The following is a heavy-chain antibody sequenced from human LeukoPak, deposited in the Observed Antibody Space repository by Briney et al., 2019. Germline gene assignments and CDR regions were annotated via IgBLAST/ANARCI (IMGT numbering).Heavy chain of an antibody. CDR2: ISGSGGST. D-gene: IGHD3-22*01. Sequence: GGSLRLSCTASGFTFSSYAMSWVRQAPGKGLEWVSAISGSGGSTYYADSVKGRFTISRDNSKNTLYLQMNSLRAEDTAVYYCAKGDYYDSSGYYYNGIDYWGQGTLVTVSS. CDR1: GFTFSSYA. J-gene: IGHJ4*02. V-gene: IGHV3-23*01. CDR3: AKGDYYDSSGYYYNGIDY.